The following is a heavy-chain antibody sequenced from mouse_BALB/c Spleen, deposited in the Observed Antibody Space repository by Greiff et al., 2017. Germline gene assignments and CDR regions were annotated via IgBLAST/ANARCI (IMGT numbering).Heavy chain of an antibody. V-gene: IGHV5-4*02. J-gene: IGHJ2*01. CDR3: ARDGGVAFDY. Sequence: EVKLVESGGGLVKPGGSLKLSCAASGFTFSDYYMYWVRQTPEKRLEWVATISDGGSYTYYPDSVKGRFTISRDNAKNNLYLQMSSLKSEDTAMYYCARDGGVAFDYWGQVTTLTVSS. CDR1: GFTFSDYY. CDR2: ISDGGSYT. D-gene: IGHD1-1*01.